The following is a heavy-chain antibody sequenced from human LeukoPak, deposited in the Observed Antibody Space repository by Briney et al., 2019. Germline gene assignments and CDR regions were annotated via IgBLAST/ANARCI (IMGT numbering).Heavy chain of an antibody. J-gene: IGHJ6*03. CDR1: GFTFSSYA. CDR2: ISGSGGST. D-gene: IGHD3-3*01. V-gene: IGHV3-23*01. Sequence: GGSLRLSCAASGFTFSSYAMSWVRQAPGKGLEWVSAISGSGGSTYYADSVKGRFTISRDNSKNTLYLQMNSLRAEDTAVYYCARRGVSYYYYYMDVWGKGTTVTVSS. CDR3: ARRGVSYYYYYMDV.